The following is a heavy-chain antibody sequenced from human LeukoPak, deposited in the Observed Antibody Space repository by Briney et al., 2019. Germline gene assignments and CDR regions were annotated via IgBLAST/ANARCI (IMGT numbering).Heavy chain of an antibody. Sequence: PGGSLRLSCAASGFTFSGYAMNWVRQAPGKGLEWVSYISSSTIQYADSVKGRFTISRDNAKNSLYLQMNSLRAEDTAVYYCARGQNVGKQSPLSDWGQGTLVTVSS. V-gene: IGHV3-48*04. D-gene: IGHD6-19*01. CDR1: GFTFSGYA. J-gene: IGHJ4*02. CDR3: ARGQNVGKQSPLSD. CDR2: ISSSTI.